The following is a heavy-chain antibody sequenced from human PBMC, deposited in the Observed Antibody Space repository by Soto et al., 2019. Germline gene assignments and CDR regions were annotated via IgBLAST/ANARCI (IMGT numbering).Heavy chain of an antibody. V-gene: IGHV3-23*01. Sequence: EVQLLESGGGLVEPGGSLRLSCATSGFTFSNYDMSWVRQAPGKGLEWVSSIGSSGTTTYYADSVKGRFTISRGNSKNTLYLQMNSLRVEDTAVYYCANLVVTSCCLYWGQGTLVTVSS. CDR1: GFTFSNYD. D-gene: IGHD2-2*01. J-gene: IGHJ4*02. CDR3: ANLVVTSCCLY. CDR2: IGSSGTTT.